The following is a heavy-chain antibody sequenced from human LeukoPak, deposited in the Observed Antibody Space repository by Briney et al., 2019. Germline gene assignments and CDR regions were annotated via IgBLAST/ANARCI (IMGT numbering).Heavy chain of an antibody. D-gene: IGHD2-21*02. CDR3: ASSGPSGDDY. CDR1: GGSFSGYY. J-gene: IGHJ4*02. Sequence: PSETLSLTCAVYGGSFSGYYWSWIRQPPGKGLEWIGEINHSGSTNYNPSLKSRVTISVDTSKNQFSLKLSSVTAADTAVYYCASSGPSGDDYWGQGTLVTVSS. CDR2: INHSGST. V-gene: IGHV4-34*01.